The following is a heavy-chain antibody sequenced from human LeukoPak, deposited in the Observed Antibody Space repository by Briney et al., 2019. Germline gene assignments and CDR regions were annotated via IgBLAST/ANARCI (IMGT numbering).Heavy chain of an antibody. J-gene: IGHJ6*04. D-gene: IGHD2-2*01. CDR2: IYTSGST. CDR3: ARQGGYQLPLLV. CDR1: GGSISSYY. V-gene: IGHV4-4*09. Sequence: SETLSLTCTVSGGSISSYYWSWIRQPPGKGLEWIGYIYTSGSTNYNPSLKSRVTISVDTSKNQFSLKLSSVTAADTAVYYCARQGGYQLPLLVWGKGTTVTVSS.